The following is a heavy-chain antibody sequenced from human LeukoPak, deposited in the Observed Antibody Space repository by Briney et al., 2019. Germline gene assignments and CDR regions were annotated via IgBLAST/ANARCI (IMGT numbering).Heavy chain of an antibody. D-gene: IGHD3-3*01. CDR3: ARQYPEWLLPTAFDY. Sequence: PSETLSLTCTVSGGSISSYYWNWIRQPPGKGLEWIGYISYSGSTNYNPSLKSRVTISVDTSKNQFSLKLSSVTAADTAVYYCARQYPEWLLPTAFDYWGQGTLVTVSS. CDR2: ISYSGST. J-gene: IGHJ4*02. CDR1: GGSISSYY. V-gene: IGHV4-59*08.